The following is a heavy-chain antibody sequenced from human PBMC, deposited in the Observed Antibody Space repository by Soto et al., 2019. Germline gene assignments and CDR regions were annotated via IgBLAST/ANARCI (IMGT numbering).Heavy chain of an antibody. J-gene: IGHJ4*02. CDR2: IYYSGSA. Sequence: QVQLQESGPGLGKPSETLSLTCTVSGGSIISGGPYWSWIRQHPGKGREWIGYIYYSGSAYYNAALKSRLTITVGASKNQSSLRLTSVTAADTDVYFCARRRPSLVDSWGRGTLVTVSS. CDR3: ARRRPSLVDS. D-gene: IGHD6-6*01. CDR1: GGSIISGGPY. V-gene: IGHV4-31*03.